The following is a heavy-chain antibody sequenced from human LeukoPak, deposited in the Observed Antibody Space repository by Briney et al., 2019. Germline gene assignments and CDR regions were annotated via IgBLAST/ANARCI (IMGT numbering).Heavy chain of an antibody. CDR2: IYYSGST. Sequence: SQTLSLTCTVSGGSISSGGYYWSWIRQHPGKGLEWIGYIYYSGSTYYNPSLKSRVTISVDTSKNQFSLKLSSVTAADTAVYYCARRDRETDRGYFDYWGQGTLVTVSS. CDR3: ARRDRETDRGYFDY. J-gene: IGHJ4*02. CDR1: GGSISSGGYY. V-gene: IGHV4-31*03. D-gene: IGHD3-22*01.